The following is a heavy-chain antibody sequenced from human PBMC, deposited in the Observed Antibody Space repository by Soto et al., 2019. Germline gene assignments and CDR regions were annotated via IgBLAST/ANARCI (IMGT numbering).Heavy chain of an antibody. D-gene: IGHD3-22*01. Sequence: EVPLVESGGGLVQPGGSLRLSCAASGFTFSSYSMNWVRQAPGKGLEWVSYISSSSSTIYYADSVKGRFTISRDNAKNSLYRQMNSLRDEDTAVYYCARGYDSSGYSYYGMDVWGQGTTVTVSS. J-gene: IGHJ6*02. CDR1: GFTFSSYS. V-gene: IGHV3-48*02. CDR2: ISSSSSTI. CDR3: ARGYDSSGYSYYGMDV.